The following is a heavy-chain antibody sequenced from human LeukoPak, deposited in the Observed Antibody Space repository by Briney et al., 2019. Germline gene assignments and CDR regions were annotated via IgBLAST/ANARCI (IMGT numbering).Heavy chain of an antibody. Sequence: SETLSLTCAVYGGSFSGYYWSWIRQPPGKGLEWIGEINHSGSTNYNPSLKSRVTISVDTSKSQFSLKLSSVTAADTAVYYCAREGSVGAPDYWGQGTLVTVSS. CDR3: AREGSVGAPDY. D-gene: IGHD1-26*01. V-gene: IGHV4-34*01. CDR1: GGSFSGYY. CDR2: INHSGST. J-gene: IGHJ4*02.